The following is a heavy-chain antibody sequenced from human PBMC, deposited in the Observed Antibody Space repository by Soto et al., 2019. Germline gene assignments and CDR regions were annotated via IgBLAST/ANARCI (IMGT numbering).Heavy chain of an antibody. V-gene: IGHV3-30-3*01. CDR3: ARGHSGSYLDY. CDR2: ISHDGSNK. CDR1: GFTFSSYA. J-gene: IGHJ4*02. Sequence: GGSLRLSCAASGFTFSSYAMHWVRQAPGKGLEWVAVISHDGSNKYYADSVKDRFTISRDNSKNTLYLQMNSLRAEDTAVYYCARGHSGSYLDYWGQGTLVTAPQ. D-gene: IGHD1-26*01.